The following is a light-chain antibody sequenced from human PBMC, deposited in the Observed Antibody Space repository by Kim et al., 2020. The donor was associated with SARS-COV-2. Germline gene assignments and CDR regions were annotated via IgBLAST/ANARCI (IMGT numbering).Light chain of an antibody. Sequence: ATGKTARITCGGNNIGSKRVHWYQQKPGQAPVLVIYYDSDRPSGIPERFSGSNSGNTATLTISRVEAGDEADYYCQVWDSSSDPVVFGGGTQLTVL. CDR1: NIGSKR. V-gene: IGLV3-21*04. CDR3: QVWDSSSDPVV. J-gene: IGLJ2*01. CDR2: YDS.